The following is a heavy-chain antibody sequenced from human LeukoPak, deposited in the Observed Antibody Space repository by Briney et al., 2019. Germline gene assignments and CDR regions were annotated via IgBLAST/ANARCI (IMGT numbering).Heavy chain of an antibody. D-gene: IGHD2-15*01. Sequence: GGSLRLSCAASGFTFSTYAMSWFRQAPGKGLEWVSAISGSGGSTYYADSVKGRFTISRDNSKNTLYLQMNSLRAEDTAVYYCGQTIDNCSGGTCYPWGQGTLVTVSS. CDR3: GQTIDNCSGGTCYP. V-gene: IGHV3-23*01. CDR2: ISGSGGST. J-gene: IGHJ5*02. CDR1: GFTFSTYA.